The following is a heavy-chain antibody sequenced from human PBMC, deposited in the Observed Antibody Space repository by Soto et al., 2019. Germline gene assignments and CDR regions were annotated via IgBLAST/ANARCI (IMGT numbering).Heavy chain of an antibody. D-gene: IGHD2-15*01. CDR2: ISGSGGST. V-gene: IGHV3-23*01. CDR1: GFTFSSYA. J-gene: IGHJ2*01. Sequence: EVQLLESGGGLVQPGGSLRLSCAASGFTFSSYAMSWVRQAPGKGLEWVSAISGSGGSTYYADSVKGRFTISRDNSKNTLYLQMNSLRAEDTAVYYCAKRDLGGSATDWYFDLWGRGTLVTVSS. CDR3: AKRDLGGSATDWYFDL.